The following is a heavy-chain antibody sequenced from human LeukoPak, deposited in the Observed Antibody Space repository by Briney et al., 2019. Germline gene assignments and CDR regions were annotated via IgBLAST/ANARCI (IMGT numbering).Heavy chain of an antibody. D-gene: IGHD4-17*01. CDR2: IIPIFGTA. Sequence: GASVKVSCKASGGTFSSYAISWVRQAPGQGLEWMGGIIPIFGTANYAQKFQGRVTITADESTSTAYMELSSLRSEDTAVYYCARESTYGDYGWFDPGGQGTLVTVSS. CDR1: GGTFSSYA. J-gene: IGHJ5*02. CDR3: ARESTYGDYGWFDP. V-gene: IGHV1-69*13.